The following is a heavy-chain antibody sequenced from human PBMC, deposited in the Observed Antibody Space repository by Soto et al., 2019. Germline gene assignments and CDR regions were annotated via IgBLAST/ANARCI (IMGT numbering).Heavy chain of an antibody. V-gene: IGHV3-33*01. CDR1: GFTFSSYG. Sequence: QVQLVESGGGVVQPGRSLRLSCAASGFTFSSYGMHWVRQAPGKGLEWVAVIWYDGSNKYYADSVKGRFTISRDNSNNKMYLQMNRLRAEDTAVYYCARWGIAAGDYWGQGTLVTVSS. J-gene: IGHJ4*02. CDR2: IWYDGSNK. D-gene: IGHD6-13*01. CDR3: ARWGIAAGDY.